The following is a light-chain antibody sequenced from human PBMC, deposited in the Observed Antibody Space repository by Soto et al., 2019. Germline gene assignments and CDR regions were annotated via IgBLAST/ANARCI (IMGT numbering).Light chain of an antibody. CDR3: HKYNSALLT. Sequence: DIQMTHSPSSLSASVGDRVTITCRASQGIYNYLAWYQQKPGKAPKLLIYAASTLEAGVPSRFSGSGSGTDFTLTSSSLQPADVATYYCHKYNSALLTFGQGTRLEIK. CDR2: AAS. V-gene: IGKV1-27*01. CDR1: QGIYNY. J-gene: IGKJ5*01.